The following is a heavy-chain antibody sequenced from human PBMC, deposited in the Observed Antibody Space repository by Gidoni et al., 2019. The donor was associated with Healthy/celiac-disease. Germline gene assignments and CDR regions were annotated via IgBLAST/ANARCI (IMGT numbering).Heavy chain of an antibody. Sequence: EVQLVESGGGLVQPGRSLRLSCAASGFTFDDYAMHWVRQAPGKGLEWVSGISWNSGSIGYADSVKGRFTISRDNAKNSLYLQMNSLRAEDTALYYCAKDGLAVAGGGVDPWGQGTLVTVSS. CDR2: ISWNSGSI. CDR1: GFTFDDYA. J-gene: IGHJ5*02. D-gene: IGHD6-19*01. V-gene: IGHV3-9*01. CDR3: AKDGLAVAGGGVDP.